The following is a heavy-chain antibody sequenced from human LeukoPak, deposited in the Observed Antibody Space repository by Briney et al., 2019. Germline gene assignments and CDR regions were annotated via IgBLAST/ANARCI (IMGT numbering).Heavy chain of an antibody. CDR2: INPNSGGT. Sequence: ASVKVSCKASGYTFTGYYRHWVRQAPGQGLEWMGRINPNSGGTNYAQKFQGRVTMTRDTSISTAYMELSRLRSDDTAVYYCARDRKTGTLNWFDPWGQGTLVTVSS. CDR1: GYTFTGYY. CDR3: ARDRKTGTLNWFDP. D-gene: IGHD1-1*01. V-gene: IGHV1-2*06. J-gene: IGHJ5*02.